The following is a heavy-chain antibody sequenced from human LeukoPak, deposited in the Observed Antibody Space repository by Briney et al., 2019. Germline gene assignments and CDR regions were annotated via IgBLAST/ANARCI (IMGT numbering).Heavy chain of an antibody. CDR2: INPNSGNT. J-gene: IGHJ4*02. Sequence: GASVKVSCKASGYTFTDYYIHWVRQAPGQGLEWMGWINPNSGNTYYTENFQGRVTVTRDSSISTTFMELSGLRSDDTAMYYCAKVSKFGRGSGSCSSAFDSWGQGTLVTVSS. V-gene: IGHV1-2*02. CDR3: AKVSKFGRGSGSCSSAFDS. CDR1: GYTFTDYY. D-gene: IGHD2-15*01.